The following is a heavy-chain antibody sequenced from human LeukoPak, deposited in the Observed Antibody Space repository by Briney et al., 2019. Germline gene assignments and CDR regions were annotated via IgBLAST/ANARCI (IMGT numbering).Heavy chain of an antibody. CDR2: ISSSSSYI. Sequence: GGSLRLSCAASGFTFSSYSMNWVRQAPGKGLEWVSSISSSSSYIYYADSVKGRFTISRDNAKNSLYLQMNSLRAEDTAVYYCARDLVVVPAAMSYYHGMDVWGKGTTVTVSS. V-gene: IGHV3-21*01. J-gene: IGHJ6*04. CDR3: ARDLVVVPAAMSYYHGMDV. CDR1: GFTFSSYS. D-gene: IGHD2-2*01.